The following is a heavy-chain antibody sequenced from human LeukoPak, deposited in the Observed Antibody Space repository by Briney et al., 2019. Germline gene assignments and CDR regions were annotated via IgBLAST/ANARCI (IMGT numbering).Heavy chain of an antibody. Sequence: SESLSPTCTVSGASISSNCWGSIRHPAGNCLGWIGRIYTSGSTNYSPPLKSRVTLSVDTSRNQFSLRLSSVTAADTAVYYCARDGRGSASSWYFDLWGQGTLVTVSS. CDR3: ARDGRGSASSWYFDL. V-gene: IGHV4-4*07. J-gene: IGHJ4*02. D-gene: IGHD6-13*01. CDR2: IYTSGST. CDR1: GASISSNC.